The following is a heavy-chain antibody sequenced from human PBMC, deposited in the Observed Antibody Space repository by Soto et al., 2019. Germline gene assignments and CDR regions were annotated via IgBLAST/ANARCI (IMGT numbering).Heavy chain of an antibody. J-gene: IGHJ5*02. Sequence: PSETLSLTCTVSGGSISSYYWSWIRQPPGKGLEWIGYIYYSGSTNYNPSLKSRVTISVDTSNNQSSLKLSSVTAADTAVYYCARDHYCSSTSCYTRGGWFDPWGQGPLVTVAS. CDR3: ARDHYCSSTSCYTRGGWFDP. D-gene: IGHD2-2*02. V-gene: IGHV4-59*01. CDR2: IYYSGST. CDR1: GGSISSYY.